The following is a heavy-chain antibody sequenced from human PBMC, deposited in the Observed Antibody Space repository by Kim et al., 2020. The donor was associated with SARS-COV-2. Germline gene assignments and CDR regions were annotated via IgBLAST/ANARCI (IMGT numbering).Heavy chain of an antibody. V-gene: IGHV4-39*01. CDR1: GGSISSSSYY. D-gene: IGHD6-13*01. CDR2: IYYSGST. CDR3: ARQKEQLGPLGY. Sequence: SETLSLTCTVSGGSISSSSYYWGWIRQPPGKGLEWIGSIYYSGSTYYNPSLKSRVTISVDTSKNQFSLKLSSVTAADTAVYYCARQKEQLGPLGYWGQGTLVTVSS. J-gene: IGHJ4*02.